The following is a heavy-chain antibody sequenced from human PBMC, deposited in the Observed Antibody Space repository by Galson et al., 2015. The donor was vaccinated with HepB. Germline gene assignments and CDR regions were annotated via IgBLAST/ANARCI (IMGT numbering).Heavy chain of an antibody. CDR1: GGSISSSNW. CDR2: IYHSGST. D-gene: IGHD5-18*01. CDR3: AREVGTAMVQRGMDV. V-gene: IGHV4-4*02. Sequence: TLSLTCAVSGGSISSSNWWSWVRQPPGKGLEWIGEIYHSGSTNYNPSLKSRVTISVDTSKNQFSLKLSSVTAADTAVYYCAREVGTAMVQRGMDVWGQGTTVTVSS. J-gene: IGHJ6*02.